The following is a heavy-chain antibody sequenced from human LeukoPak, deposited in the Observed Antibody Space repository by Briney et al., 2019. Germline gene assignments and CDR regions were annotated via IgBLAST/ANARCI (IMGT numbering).Heavy chain of an antibody. CDR1: GYTFTSYG. D-gene: IGHD3-9*01. CDR3: ATARYYDILTGVFDY. CDR2: IGAYNGNT. J-gene: IGHJ4*02. V-gene: IGHV1-18*01. Sequence: ASVKVSCKASGYTFTSYGISWVRQAPGQGLEWMGWIGAYNGNTNYAQKLQGRVTMTTDTSTSTAYMELRSLRSDDTAVYYCATARYYDILTGVFDYWGQGTLVTVSS.